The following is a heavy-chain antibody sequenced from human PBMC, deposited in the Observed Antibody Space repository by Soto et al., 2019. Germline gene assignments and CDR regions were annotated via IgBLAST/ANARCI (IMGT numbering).Heavy chain of an antibody. CDR2: IYYSGST. D-gene: IGHD5-18*01. J-gene: IGHJ4*02. CDR1: GGSISSYY. Sequence: SETLSLTCTVSGGSISSYYWSWIRQPPGKGLEWIGYIYYSGSTNYNPSLKSRVTISVDTSKNQFSLKLSSVTAADTAVYYCASGLQLWLLGYWGQGTLVTVSS. CDR3: ASGLQLWLLGY. V-gene: IGHV4-59*01.